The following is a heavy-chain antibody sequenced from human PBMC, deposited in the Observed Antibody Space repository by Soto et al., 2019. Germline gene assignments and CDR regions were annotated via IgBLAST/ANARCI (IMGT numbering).Heavy chain of an antibody. J-gene: IGHJ4*02. CDR3: ARPSTTATGGVEH. V-gene: IGHV1-69*02. CDR1: GVTFNNST. CDR2: FTTILGVA. D-gene: IGHD2-8*02. Sequence: QVQLVQSGAEVKQPGSSVKVSCKASGVTFNNSTVNWVRQAPGQGLEWMGRFTTILGVANNAQKFQGRLTLSVEKSTSAAYMELSSLRSEDTAVYYCARPSTTATGGVEHWGQGTLVIVSS.